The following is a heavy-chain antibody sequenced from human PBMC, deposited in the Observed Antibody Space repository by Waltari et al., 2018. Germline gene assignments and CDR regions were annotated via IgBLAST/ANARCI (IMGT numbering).Heavy chain of an antibody. V-gene: IGHV3-23*01. D-gene: IGHD6-19*01. CDR2: LVRSGFGT. J-gene: IGHJ4*02. CDR1: AFTLSNSA. Sequence: DVRLSESGGGLAQPGGSLGPSCVASAFTLSNSALSWVRQAPGKGLEWVSALVRSGFGTHYADSVKGRFAISRDNAKNTLYLQMNSLRAEDTAVYYCAKCEMYDSGWCAFFRYWGQGTLVTVSS. CDR3: AKCEMYDSGWCAFFRY.